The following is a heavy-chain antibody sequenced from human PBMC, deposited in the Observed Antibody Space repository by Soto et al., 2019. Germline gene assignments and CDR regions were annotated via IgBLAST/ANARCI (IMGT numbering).Heavy chain of an antibody. CDR3: AKSPLGYYYYMDV. J-gene: IGHJ6*03. CDR1: GLGFSSYA. CDR2: ISGSGGST. Sequence: GGSLSLSCAASGLGFSSYAVSWVRQDPGKGLEWVSAISGSGGSTYYADSMKGRFTISRDNSKNTLYLQMNSLRAEDTAVYYCAKSPLGYYYYMDVWGKGTTVTVSS. V-gene: IGHV3-23*01.